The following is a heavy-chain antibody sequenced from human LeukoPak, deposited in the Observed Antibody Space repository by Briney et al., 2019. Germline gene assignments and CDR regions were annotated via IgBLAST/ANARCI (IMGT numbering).Heavy chain of an antibody. CDR2: IYYSGST. CDR1: GASISGSGYY. D-gene: IGHD1-1*01. V-gene: IGHV4-39*07. CDR3: ARDRTGTTFGFDP. J-gene: IGHJ5*02. Sequence: SETLSLTCAVSGASISGSGYYWGWIRQPPGKGLEWIGNIYYSGSTNYNPSLKSRVTISVDTSKNQFSLKLSSVTAADTAVYYCARDRTGTTFGFDPWGQGTLVTVSS.